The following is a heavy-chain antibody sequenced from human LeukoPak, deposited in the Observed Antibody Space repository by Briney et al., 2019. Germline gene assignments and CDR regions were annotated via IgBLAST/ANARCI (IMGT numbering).Heavy chain of an antibody. D-gene: IGHD3-3*01. CDR1: GFTFSSYW. CDR2: IKQDASQE. Sequence: GGSLRLSCAASGFTFSSYWMSSVRQAPGKGPEWVAHIKQDASQEDHVDSVKGRFTISRDNAKNSLYLQMNSLRAEDAAVYYCARGVVYPTWSGPHWSDYWGQGTLVTVSS. CDR3: ARGVVYPTWSGPHWSDY. V-gene: IGHV3-7*01. J-gene: IGHJ4*02.